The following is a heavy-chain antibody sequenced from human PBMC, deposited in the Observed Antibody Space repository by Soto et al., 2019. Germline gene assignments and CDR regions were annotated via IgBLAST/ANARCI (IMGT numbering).Heavy chain of an antibody. Sequence: VGSLRLSCAASGFTFSRYSMNWVRQAPGKGLEWVSSISSTTNYIYYADSMKGRFTVSRDNAKNSVYLDMNSLSAEDTAVYYCARESEDLTSNFDYWGQGTLVTVSS. J-gene: IGHJ4*02. V-gene: IGHV3-21*01. CDR3: ARESEDLTSNFDY. CDR2: ISSTTNYI. CDR1: GFTFSRYS.